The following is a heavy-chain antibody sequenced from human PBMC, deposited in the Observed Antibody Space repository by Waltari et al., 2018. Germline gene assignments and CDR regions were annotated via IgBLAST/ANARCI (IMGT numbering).Heavy chain of an antibody. Sequence: QVQLVQSGAEVKTPGASVTVSCKASGYTFTSYDINWVRQATGQGLEWMGWMNPNSGNTGYAQKFQGRVTMTRNTSISTAYMELSSLRSEDTAVYYCARGGRKTFVFYYYYMDVWGKGTTVTVSS. CDR1: GYTFTSYD. V-gene: IGHV1-8*01. D-gene: IGHD3-10*01. CDR2: MNPNSGNT. CDR3: ARGGRKTFVFYYYYMDV. J-gene: IGHJ6*03.